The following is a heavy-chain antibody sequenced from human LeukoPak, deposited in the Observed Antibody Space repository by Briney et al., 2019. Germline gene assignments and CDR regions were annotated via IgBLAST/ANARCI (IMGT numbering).Heavy chain of an antibody. V-gene: IGHV3-30*02. D-gene: IGHD3-22*01. J-gene: IGHJ6*03. CDR3: AKDPKYYYDSSGYYDYYYYYMDV. CDR1: GFTFSSYG. Sequence: GGSLRLSCAASGFTFSSYGMHWVRQAPGKGLEWVAFIRYDGSNKYYADSVKGRFTISGDNSKNTLYLQMNSLRAEDTAVYYCAKDPKYYYDSSGYYDYYYYYMDVWGKGTTVTVSS. CDR2: IRYDGSNK.